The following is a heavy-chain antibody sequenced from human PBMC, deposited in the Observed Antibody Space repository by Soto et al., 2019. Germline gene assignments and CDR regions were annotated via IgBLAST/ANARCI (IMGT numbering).Heavy chain of an antibody. CDR1: GFTFSSYA. J-gene: IGHJ3*02. Sequence: GGSLRLSCAASGFTFSSYAMSWVRQAPGKGLEWVSVIRGSGGNTYYADAVKGRFTISRDNSKNTLYLQMNSLRAEDTAVYYCAKDTVAVAGQAFDIWGQGTMVTVSS. CDR3: AKDTVAVAGQAFDI. V-gene: IGHV3-23*01. CDR2: IRGSGGNT. D-gene: IGHD6-19*01.